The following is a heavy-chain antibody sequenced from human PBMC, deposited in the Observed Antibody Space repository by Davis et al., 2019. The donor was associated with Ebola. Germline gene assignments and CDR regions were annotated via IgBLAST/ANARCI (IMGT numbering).Heavy chain of an antibody. Sequence: ASVKVSCKASGYTFTGYYIHWVRQAPGQGLEWMGWINPNTGDTKYGQRFQGRVTMTRDTSISTAYMELSRLRSDDTAVYYCARGYYDTSGNPARAVDIWGQGTMVTVSS. J-gene: IGHJ3*02. V-gene: IGHV1-2*02. CDR3: ARGYYDTSGNPARAVDI. D-gene: IGHD3-22*01. CDR1: GYTFTGYY. CDR2: INPNTGDT.